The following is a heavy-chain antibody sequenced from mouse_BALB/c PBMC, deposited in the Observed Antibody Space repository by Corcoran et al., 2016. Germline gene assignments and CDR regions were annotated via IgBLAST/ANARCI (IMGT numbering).Heavy chain of an antibody. CDR3: AREPYAMDY. CDR1: GYTFTNNG. J-gene: IGHJ4*01. V-gene: IGHV9-3-1*01. CDR2: INTYTGEP. Sequence: QIQLVQSGPEQKKPGETVKISCKASGYTFTNNGMNWVKQAPGKGLKWMGWINTYTGEPTYADDFKGRFAFSLETSASTAYLQINNLKNEDTATYFCAREPYAMDYWGQGTSVTVSS.